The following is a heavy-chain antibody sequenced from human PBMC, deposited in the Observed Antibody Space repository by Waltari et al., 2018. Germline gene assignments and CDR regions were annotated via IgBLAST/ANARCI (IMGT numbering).Heavy chain of an antibody. D-gene: IGHD2-21*02. CDR2: INTKTGNP. V-gene: IGHV7-4-1*02. CDR1: GYNFITFA. Sequence: QVQLDQSGSELKHPGASVKISCTASGYNFITFAVNWVCQAPGQGLEWMGWINTKTGNPVYAQRFTGRVFFSSDTSVGTAYLQISSLKAEDTAVYYCARDALGYCDSDPCYGGWFDSWGQGTLVTVSA. J-gene: IGHJ5*01. CDR3: ARDALGYCDSDPCYGGWFDS.